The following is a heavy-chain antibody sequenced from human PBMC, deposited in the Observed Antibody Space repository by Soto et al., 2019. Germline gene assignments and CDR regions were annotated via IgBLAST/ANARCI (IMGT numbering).Heavy chain of an antibody. CDR2: ISYDGTNK. CDR1: GFTFSSYV. Sequence: QVQLVESGGGVVQPGRSLRISCAASGFTFSSYVMHWVRQAPGKGLEWVAVISYDGTNKYYADSVKGRFTISRDNSKNTLYLQMNSLRVDDTAVYYCAKERSTYNDYWGQGTLVTVSS. J-gene: IGHJ4*02. CDR3: AKERSTYNDY. D-gene: IGHD1-20*01. V-gene: IGHV3-30*18.